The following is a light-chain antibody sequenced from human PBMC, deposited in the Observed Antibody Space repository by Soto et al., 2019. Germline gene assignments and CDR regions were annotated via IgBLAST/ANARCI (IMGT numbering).Light chain of an antibody. CDR3: SSYAGTYSVV. V-gene: IGLV2-11*01. J-gene: IGLJ2*01. CDR2: DVN. CDR1: SSDVGTYNH. Sequence: QSALTQPRSVSGSPGQSVTISCTGTSSDVGTYNHVSWYQQHPGKAPKVMIYDVNKSTVPDRFSGSKSGNTASLTISGLQAEDEADYYCSSYAGTYSVVFGGGIKLTVL.